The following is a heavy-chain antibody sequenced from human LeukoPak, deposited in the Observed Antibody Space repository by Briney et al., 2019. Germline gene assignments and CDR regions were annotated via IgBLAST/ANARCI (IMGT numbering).Heavy chain of an antibody. Sequence: SGGSLRLSCAASGFTFSTYAMHWVRQAPGKGLEWVAFIWPDGSRKYYEDSVKGRFAISRENSKNTVYLQMNDLRPEDTALYFCAKISSSAESNFDYWGQGTLLTVSS. J-gene: IGHJ4*02. D-gene: IGHD6-25*01. V-gene: IGHV3-30*02. CDR2: IWPDGSRK. CDR3: AKISSSAESNFDY. CDR1: GFTFSTYA.